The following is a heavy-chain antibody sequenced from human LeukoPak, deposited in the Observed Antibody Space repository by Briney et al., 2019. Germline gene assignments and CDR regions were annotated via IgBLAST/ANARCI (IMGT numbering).Heavy chain of an antibody. D-gene: IGHD3-22*01. CDR3: ASSHDSSGND. J-gene: IGHJ4*02. V-gene: IGHV3-7*01. CDR1: GFTFSSYW. Sequence: GGSLRLSCAASGFTFSSYWMAWVRQAPGKGLEWVANIKYDGSHKYYVDPVKGRFTISRDNAKNSVYLQMNSLRVDDTAVYFCASSHDSSGNDWGQGTMVTVSS. CDR2: IKYDGSHK.